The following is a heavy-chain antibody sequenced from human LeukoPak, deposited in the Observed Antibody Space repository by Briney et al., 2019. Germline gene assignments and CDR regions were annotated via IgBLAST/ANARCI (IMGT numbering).Heavy chain of an antibody. CDR3: AKDQQGHYYYGMDV. Sequence: HPGGSLRLSCAASGFTFDDYAMHWVRQAPGKGLEWVSGISWNSGSIGYADSVKGRFTISRDNAKNSLYLQMNSLRAEDTALYYCAKDQQGHYYYGMDVWGQGTTVTVSS. V-gene: IGHV3-9*01. J-gene: IGHJ6*02. CDR1: GFTFDDYA. CDR2: ISWNSGSI.